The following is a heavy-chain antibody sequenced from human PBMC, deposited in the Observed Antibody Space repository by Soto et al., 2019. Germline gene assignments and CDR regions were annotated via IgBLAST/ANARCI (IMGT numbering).Heavy chain of an antibody. CDR2: ISSSSSTI. Sequence: EVQLVESGGGLVQPGGSLRLSCAASGFTFSSYSMNWVRQAPGKGLEWVSYISSSSSTIYYADSVKGRFTISRDNAKNSLYLQMNSLRAEDTAVHYCARDNGDLGGAVDYWGQGTLVTVSS. D-gene: IGHD4-17*01. V-gene: IGHV3-48*01. J-gene: IGHJ4*02. CDR3: ARDNGDLGGAVDY. CDR1: GFTFSSYS.